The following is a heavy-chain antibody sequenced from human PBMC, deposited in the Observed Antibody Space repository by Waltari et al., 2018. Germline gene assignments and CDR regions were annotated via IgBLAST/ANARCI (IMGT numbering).Heavy chain of an antibody. CDR2: INHSGST. V-gene: IGHV4-34*01. CDR3: ARDGGSYFLDY. Sequence: QVQLQQWGAGLLKPSETLSLTCAVYGGSFSGYYWSWIRQPPGKGLEWIGEINHSGSTNYNPSLKSRVTISVDTSKNQFSLKLSSVTAADTAVYYCARDGGSYFLDYWGQGTLVTVSS. CDR1: GGSFSGYY. J-gene: IGHJ4*02. D-gene: IGHD1-26*01.